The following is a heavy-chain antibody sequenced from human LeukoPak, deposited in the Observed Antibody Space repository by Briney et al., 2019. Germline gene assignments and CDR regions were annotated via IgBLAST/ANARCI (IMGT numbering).Heavy chain of an antibody. V-gene: IGHV3-15*01. CDR1: GSTYTNAW. Sequence: KTGGSLRLSCAASGSTYTNAWMNWVRQAPGKGLEWVGRIKGKVDGETTDYAAPVKGRFTISRDDSRNTLYLQMHSLKTEDTAVYFCTREQLLADFDYWGQGTLVTVSS. CDR3: TREQLLADFDY. CDR2: IKGKVDGETT. J-gene: IGHJ4*02. D-gene: IGHD6-19*01.